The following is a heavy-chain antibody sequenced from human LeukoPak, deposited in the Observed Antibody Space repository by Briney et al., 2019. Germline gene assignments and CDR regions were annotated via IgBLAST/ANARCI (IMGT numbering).Heavy chain of an antibody. J-gene: IGHJ5*02. CDR1: GGSISSSSYY. CDR2: IYYSGST. CDR3: ARRGDSSGYYNWFDP. Sequence: SETLSLTCTVSGGSISSSSYYWGWIRQPPGKGLEWIGSIYYSGSTYYNPPLKSRVTISVDTSKNQFSLKLSSVTAADTAVYYCARRGDSSGYYNWFDPWGQGTLVTVSS. V-gene: IGHV4-39*01. D-gene: IGHD3-22*01.